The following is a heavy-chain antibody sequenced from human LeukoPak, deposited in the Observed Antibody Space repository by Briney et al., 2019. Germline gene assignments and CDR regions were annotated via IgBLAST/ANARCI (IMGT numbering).Heavy chain of an antibody. D-gene: IGHD2-2*01. Sequence: TGGSLRLSCAASGFTFSSYGMHWVRQAPGKGLEWVAVISCDGSNKYYADSVKGRFTISRDNSKNTLYLQMNSLRAEDTAVYYCAKGCSSTSCFDYWGQGTLVTVSS. CDR3: AKGCSSTSCFDY. CDR1: GFTFSSYG. J-gene: IGHJ4*02. CDR2: ISCDGSNK. V-gene: IGHV3-30*18.